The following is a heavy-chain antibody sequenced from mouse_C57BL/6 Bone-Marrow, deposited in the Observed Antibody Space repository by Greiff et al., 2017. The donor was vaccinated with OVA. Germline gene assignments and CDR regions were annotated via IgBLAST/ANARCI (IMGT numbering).Heavy chain of an antibody. CDR1: GYTFTSYG. Sequence: QVQLQQSGAELARPGASVKLSCKASGYTFTSYGISWVKQRTGQGLEWIGEIYPRSGNTYYNEKFKGKATLTADKSSSTAYMELRSLTSEDSAVYFCARFGGSSYGGQGTTLTVTS. V-gene: IGHV1-81*01. CDR3: ARFGGSSY. J-gene: IGHJ2*01. D-gene: IGHD1-1*01. CDR2: IYPRSGNT.